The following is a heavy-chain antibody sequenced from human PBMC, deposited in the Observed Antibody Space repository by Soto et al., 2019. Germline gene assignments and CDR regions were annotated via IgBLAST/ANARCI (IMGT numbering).Heavy chain of an antibody. J-gene: IGHJ6*02. CDR2: LNPNSVNT. CDR1: GYTFTSDD. D-gene: IGHD1-1*01. V-gene: IGHV1-8*01. CDR3: ARTTPYYYYAMDV. Sequence: QVQLVQSGAEVKKPGASVKVSCKASGYTFTSDDISWVRQATGQVLEWMGRLNPNSVNTAYAQKFQGRVTMTRNTSISTAYMELSSLRSEDTAVYYCARTTPYYYYAMDVWGQGTTVTVSS.